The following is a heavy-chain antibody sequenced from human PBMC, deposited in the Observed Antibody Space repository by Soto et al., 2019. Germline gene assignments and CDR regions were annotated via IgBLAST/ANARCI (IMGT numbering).Heavy chain of an antibody. CDR1: GYTFTSYA. Sequence: GASVKFSCKASGYTFTSYAMHWVRQAPGQRLEWMGWINAGNGNTKYSQKFQGRVTITRDTSASTAYMELSSLRSEDTAVYYCARAPYYDILTGYYYYYGMDVWGQGTTVTVSS. J-gene: IGHJ6*02. CDR3: ARAPYYDILTGYYYYYGMDV. CDR2: INAGNGNT. D-gene: IGHD3-9*01. V-gene: IGHV1-3*01.